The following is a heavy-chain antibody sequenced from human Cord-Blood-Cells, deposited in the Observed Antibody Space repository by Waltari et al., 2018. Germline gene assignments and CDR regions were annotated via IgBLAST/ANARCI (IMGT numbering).Heavy chain of an antibody. CDR2: INPNSGGT. CDR3: ARDPAKYCSGGSCYGWFDP. Sequence: QVQLVQSGAEVKKPGASVKVSCKASGYTFTGYYMHWVRQAPGQGLEWMGRINPNSGGTNYAQKFQGRVTMTRDTSISTAYMELSRLRSDDTAVYYCARDPAKYCSGGSCYGWFDPWRQGTLVTVSS. V-gene: IGHV1-2*06. D-gene: IGHD2-15*01. J-gene: IGHJ5*02. CDR1: GYTFTGYY.